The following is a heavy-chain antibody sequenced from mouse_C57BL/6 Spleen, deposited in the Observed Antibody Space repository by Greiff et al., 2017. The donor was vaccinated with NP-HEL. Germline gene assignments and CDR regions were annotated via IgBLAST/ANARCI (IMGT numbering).Heavy chain of an antibody. D-gene: IGHD2-4*01. CDR2: INYDGSST. CDR1: GFTFSDYY. J-gene: IGHJ4*01. V-gene: IGHV5-16*01. CDR3: ARGGDYDEAYYAMDY. Sequence: DVMLVESEGGLVQPGSSMKLSCTASGFTFSDYYMAWVRQVPEKGLEWVANINYDGSSTYYLDSLKSRFIISRDNAKNILYLQMSSLKSEDTATYYCARGGDYDEAYYAMDYWGQGTSVTVSS.